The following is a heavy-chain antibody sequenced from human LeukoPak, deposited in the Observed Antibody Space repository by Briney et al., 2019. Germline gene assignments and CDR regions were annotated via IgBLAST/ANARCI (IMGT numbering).Heavy chain of an antibody. Sequence: PSETLSLTCTVSGGSISGYYWSWIRQPPGRGLEWIAYIYYSGSTNYNPSLKSRVTISVDRSKNQFSLKVNSVTAADTAVYYCARGYYGSGSYYSDYWGQGTLVTVSS. CDR1: GGSISGYY. V-gene: IGHV4-59*12. J-gene: IGHJ4*02. D-gene: IGHD3-10*01. CDR3: ARGYYGSGSYYSDY. CDR2: IYYSGST.